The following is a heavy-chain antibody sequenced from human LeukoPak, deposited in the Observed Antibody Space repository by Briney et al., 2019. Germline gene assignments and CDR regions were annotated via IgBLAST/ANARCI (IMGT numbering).Heavy chain of an antibody. CDR3: ARDYGPSYSSGWWGGFDY. J-gene: IGHJ4*02. D-gene: IGHD6-19*01. V-gene: IGHV3-74*01. CDR2: IKGDGNT. CDR1: GFTFSSYW. Sequence: GGSLRFSCAASGFTFSSYWMHWVRQAPGKGLVWVSRIKGDGNTNYADSVKGRFTISRDNAKNTVSLQMNSLRAEDTAVYYCARDYGPSYSSGWWGGFDYWGQGTLVTVSS.